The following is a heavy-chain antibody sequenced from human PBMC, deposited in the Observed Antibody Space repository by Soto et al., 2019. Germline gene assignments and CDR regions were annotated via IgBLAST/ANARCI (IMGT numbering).Heavy chain of an antibody. CDR1: GFTFSSYA. Sequence: EVQLLESGGGLVQPGGSLRLSCAASGFTFSSYAMSWVRQAPGKGLGWVSAISGSGGSTYYAASVKGRFTFSRDNYKHVLYLQMNSLRAEGAAVYYCAKGAAARYYYYMDVWGKGTTVTVSS. D-gene: IGHD6-25*01. CDR2: ISGSGGST. V-gene: IGHV3-23*01. J-gene: IGHJ6*03. CDR3: AKGAAARYYYYMDV.